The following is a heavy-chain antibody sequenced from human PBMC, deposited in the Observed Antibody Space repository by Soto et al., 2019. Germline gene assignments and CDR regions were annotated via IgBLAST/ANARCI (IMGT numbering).Heavy chain of an antibody. CDR2: ISSSGSTI. J-gene: IGHJ6*02. CDR3: ARDHKGGYYYYGMDV. CDR1: GFTFSSYE. V-gene: IGHV3-48*03. Sequence: EVQLVGSGGGLVQPGGSLRLSCAASGFTFSSYEMNWVRQAPGKGLEWVSYISSSGSTIYYADSVKGRFTISRDNAKNSLYLQMNSLRAEDTAVYYCARDHKGGYYYYGMDVWGQGTTVTVSS.